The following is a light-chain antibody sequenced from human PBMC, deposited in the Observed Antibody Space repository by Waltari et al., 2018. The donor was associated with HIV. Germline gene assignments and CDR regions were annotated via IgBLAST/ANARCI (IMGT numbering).Light chain of an antibody. Sequence: EIVMTQSPATLSVSPGERATLSCRAIQSFITYSAWYQHKPRQAPVLLIYGASTRASGIPARFSGSGSGTDFTLTISSLQSEDFAIYFCQQYSNWPLTFGGGTKVEIK. V-gene: IGKV3-15*01. CDR1: QSFITY. CDR3: QQYSNWPLT. CDR2: GAS. J-gene: IGKJ4*01.